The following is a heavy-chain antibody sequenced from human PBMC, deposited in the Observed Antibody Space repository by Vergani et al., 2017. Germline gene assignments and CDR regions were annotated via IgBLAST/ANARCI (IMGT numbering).Heavy chain of an antibody. V-gene: IGHV4-34*02. CDR2: INNDGHT. CDR1: GESFSSFY. Sequence: QVQLQQWGAGVVKPSGTLSLTCAVFGESFSSFYWSWIRQPPGKGLEWIGEINNDGHTNYNPSLESRVTVSRDTAKNQFSLNLMSVTAADTAMYYGAVRPLVILVGVEILPKRTFDYWGQGSLVTVSS. D-gene: IGHD5-24*01. CDR3: AVRPLVILVGVEILPKRTFDY. J-gene: IGHJ4*02.